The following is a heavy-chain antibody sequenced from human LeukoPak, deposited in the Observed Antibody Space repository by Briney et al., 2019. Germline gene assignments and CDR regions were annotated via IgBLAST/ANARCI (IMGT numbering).Heavy chain of an antibody. J-gene: IGHJ6*03. CDR1: GGSISSGSYY. Sequence: PSETLSLTCTVSGGSISSGSYYWSWIRQPTGKGLEWIGRIYTSGSTNYNPSLKSRVTISVDTSKNQFSLKLSSVTAADTAVYYCARDRSHQWLVIEDYYYMDVWGKGTTVTVSS. CDR2: IYTSGST. D-gene: IGHD6-19*01. V-gene: IGHV4-61*02. CDR3: ARDRSHQWLVIEDYYYMDV.